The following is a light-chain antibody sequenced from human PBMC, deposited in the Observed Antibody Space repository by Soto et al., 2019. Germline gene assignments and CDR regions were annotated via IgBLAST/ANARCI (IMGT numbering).Light chain of an antibody. CDR1: QSISSW. CDR3: QQYSTYSGA. J-gene: IGKJ1*01. V-gene: IGKV1-5*01. Sequence: DIQMTQSPSTLSASVGDRITITCRASQSISSWLAWYQQKPGKAPKVLIYDASRLESGVPSRFSCSASGTEFTLTISSLQPDDVATYYCQQYSTYSGAFGQGTKVEIK. CDR2: DAS.